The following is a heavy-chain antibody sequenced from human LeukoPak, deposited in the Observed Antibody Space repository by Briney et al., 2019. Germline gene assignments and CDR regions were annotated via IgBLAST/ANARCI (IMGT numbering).Heavy chain of an antibody. CDR2: ISGSGGST. D-gene: IGHD1-7*01. CDR1: GFTFSSYA. Sequence: GGSLRLSCAASGFTFSSYAMSWVRQAPGKGLEWVSAISGSGGSTYYADSVKGRFTISRDNSKNTLYLQMNSLRAEDTAVYYCARWDYITGTPHWGQGTLVTVSS. CDR3: ARWDYITGTPH. V-gene: IGHV3-23*01. J-gene: IGHJ4*02.